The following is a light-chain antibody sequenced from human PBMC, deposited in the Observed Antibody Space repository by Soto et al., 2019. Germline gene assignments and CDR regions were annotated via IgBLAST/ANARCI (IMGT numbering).Light chain of an antibody. CDR2: GNS. J-gene: IGLJ2*01. V-gene: IGLV1-40*01. CDR1: SSNIGAGYD. Sequence: QSVLTQPPSVSGAPGQRVTISCTGSSSNIGAGYDVHWYQQLPGTTPKLLIYGNSNRPSGVPDRFSGSKSGTSASLAITGLQADDEADYYCQSYDSSLSAVVFGAGTKLTVL. CDR3: QSYDSSLSAVV.